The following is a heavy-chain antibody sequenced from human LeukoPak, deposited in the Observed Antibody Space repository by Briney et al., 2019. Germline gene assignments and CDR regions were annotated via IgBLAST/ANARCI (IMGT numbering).Heavy chain of an antibody. D-gene: IGHD4-17*01. J-gene: IGHJ4*02. CDR1: GFTFSSYG. Sequence: GGSLRLSCAASGFTFSSYGMHWVRQAPGKGLEWVAFIRYDGSNKYYADSVKGRFTISRDNSKNTLYLQMNSLRAEDTAVYYCAKVNDYGDYVSFDYWGQGALVTVSS. CDR2: IRYDGSNK. CDR3: AKVNDYGDYVSFDY. V-gene: IGHV3-30*02.